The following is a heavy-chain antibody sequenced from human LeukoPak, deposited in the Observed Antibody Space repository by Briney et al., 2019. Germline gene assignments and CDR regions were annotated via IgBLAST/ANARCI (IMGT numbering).Heavy chain of an antibody. CDR1: GFTFSSYA. CDR3: AKDRVIVPAAIGIFDY. CDR2: ISGSGGST. V-gene: IGHV3-23*01. Sequence: PGRSLRLSCAASGFTFSSYAMSWVRQAPGKGLEWVSAISGSGGSTYYADSVKGRFTISRDNSRNTLYLQMNSLRAEDTAVYYCAKDRVIVPAAIGIFDYWGQGTLVTVSS. J-gene: IGHJ4*02. D-gene: IGHD2-2*02.